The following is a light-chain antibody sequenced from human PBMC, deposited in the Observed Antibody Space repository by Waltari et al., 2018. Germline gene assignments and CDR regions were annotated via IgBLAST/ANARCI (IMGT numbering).Light chain of an antibody. CDR2: ENN. CDR1: RSNIENNY. CDR3: GAWDSSLRIGV. V-gene: IGLV1-51*02. Sequence: QSVLTQPPSVSAAPGQKVTIPCSGSRSNIENNYVSWYQLLPGTAPKLLIYENNMRPSGIPDRFSCSKSGTSATLDITGLQTGDEANYYCGAWDSSLRIGVFGGGTKVTVL. J-gene: IGLJ3*02.